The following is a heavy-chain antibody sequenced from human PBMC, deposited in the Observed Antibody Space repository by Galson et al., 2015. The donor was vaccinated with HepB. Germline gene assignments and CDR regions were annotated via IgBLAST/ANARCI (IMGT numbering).Heavy chain of an antibody. V-gene: IGHV3-21*01. CDR3: ARDKRYYDSSGYSNWYFDL. D-gene: IGHD3-22*01. J-gene: IGHJ2*01. CDR2: ISSSSSSK. CDR1: GFTFRTNS. Sequence: SLRLSCAASGFTFRTNSMNWVRQAPGKGLEWVSSISSSSSSKYYADSVKGRFTISRDNSKNTLYLQMNSLRAEDTAVYYCARDKRYYDSSGYSNWYFDLWGRGTLVTVSS.